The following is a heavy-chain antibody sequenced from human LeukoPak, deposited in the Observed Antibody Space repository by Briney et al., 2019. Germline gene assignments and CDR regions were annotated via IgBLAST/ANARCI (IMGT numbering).Heavy chain of an antibody. CDR2: TNWNGGST. Sequence: GGSLRLSCAASGFTFDDYGMSWVRQAPGKGLEWVSATNWNGGSTDYADSVKGRFTISRDNAKNSLFLQMNSLRAEDTAFYYCARRGSFRDFDYRGQGTLVTVSS. CDR3: ARRGSFRDFDY. V-gene: IGHV3-20*04. J-gene: IGHJ4*02. D-gene: IGHD1-26*01. CDR1: GFTFDDYG.